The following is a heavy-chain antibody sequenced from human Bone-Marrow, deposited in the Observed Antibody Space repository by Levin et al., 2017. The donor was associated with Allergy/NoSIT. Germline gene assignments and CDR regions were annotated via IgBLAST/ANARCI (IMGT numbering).Heavy chain of an antibody. CDR2: INPISGGP. V-gene: IGHV1-2*02. D-gene: IGHD1-26*01. Sequence: ASVKVSCKASGYSFTGYYLHWVRQAPGQGPEWMGWINPISGGPNYAQKFQGRVTMTRDTSISTASLELSRLRSDDTAVYYCARLSHYNGRHWGPGTLVTVSS. CDR3: ARLSHYNGRH. CDR1: GYSFTGYY. J-gene: IGHJ4*02.